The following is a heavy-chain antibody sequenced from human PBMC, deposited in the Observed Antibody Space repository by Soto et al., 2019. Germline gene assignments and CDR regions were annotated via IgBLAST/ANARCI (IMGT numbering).Heavy chain of an antibody. CDR3: ARAVDYGSGMDV. CDR2: IYYSGST. V-gene: IGHV4-59*01. Sequence: SETLSLTCTVSGGSISSYYWSWIRQPPGKGLEWIGYIYYSGSTNYNTSLKSRVTISVDTSKNQFSMKLSSVTAADTAVYYCARAVDYGSGMDVWGQGTTVTVSS. D-gene: IGHD4-17*01. J-gene: IGHJ6*02. CDR1: GGSISSYY.